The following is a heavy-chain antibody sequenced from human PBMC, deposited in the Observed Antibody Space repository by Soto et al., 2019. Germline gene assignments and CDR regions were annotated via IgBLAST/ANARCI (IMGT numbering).Heavy chain of an antibody. Sequence: GGALRLSWAASGVSVRVNYISWVPHAPGKWLEWVSIIYSGRGQYYADSVKGRFTISRDNSKNTVYLQMNSLRAEDTAVYDCERGAGCLQLMDYWGLRTLVTVSS. CDR2: IYSGRGQ. CDR3: ERGAGCLQLMDY. CDR1: GVSVRVNY. J-gene: IGHJ4*02. D-gene: IGHD1-1*01. V-gene: IGHV3-53*01.